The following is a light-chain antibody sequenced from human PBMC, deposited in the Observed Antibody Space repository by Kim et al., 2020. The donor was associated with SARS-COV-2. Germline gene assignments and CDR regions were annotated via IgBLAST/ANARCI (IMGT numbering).Light chain of an antibody. J-gene: IGLJ2*01. V-gene: IGLV3-19*01. CDR3: NSRDSNDNVV. Sequence: VALGQTVRITCQGDSLRSYYATWYQQKPGQAPILVIYGKNNRPSGIPDRFSGSSSGNTASLTITGTQAGDEADYHCNSRDSNDNVVFGGGTQVTVL. CDR1: SLRSYY. CDR2: GKN.